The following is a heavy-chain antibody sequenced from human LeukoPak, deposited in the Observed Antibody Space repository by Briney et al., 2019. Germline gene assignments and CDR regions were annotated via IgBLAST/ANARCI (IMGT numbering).Heavy chain of an antibody. V-gene: IGHV3-30*02. CDR1: GVTLSSNG. Sequence: GGSLRLSCAASGVTLSSNGMRWVRQAPGKGLEWVAFIRYDGSNEYYADSVKGRFTISRDNSKTTLYLQMNSLRAENTAVYYCARDEVFYYYYYMDVWGKGTTVTVSS. CDR2: IRYDGSNE. D-gene: IGHD2-8*01. CDR3: ARDEVFYYYYYMDV. J-gene: IGHJ6*03.